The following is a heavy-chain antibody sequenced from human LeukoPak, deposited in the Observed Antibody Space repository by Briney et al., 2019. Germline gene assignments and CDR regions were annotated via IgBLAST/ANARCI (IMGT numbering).Heavy chain of an antibody. CDR3: ARDPQVGATTLDY. J-gene: IGHJ4*02. D-gene: IGHD1-26*01. CDR2: ISSSGSTI. Sequence: GGSLRLSCAASGFTFSSYEMNWVRQAPGKGLEWVSYISSSGSTIYYADSVKGRFTISRDNAKNSLYLQMNSLRAEDTAVYYCARDPQVGATTLDYWGQGTWSPSPQ. V-gene: IGHV3-48*03. CDR1: GFTFSSYE.